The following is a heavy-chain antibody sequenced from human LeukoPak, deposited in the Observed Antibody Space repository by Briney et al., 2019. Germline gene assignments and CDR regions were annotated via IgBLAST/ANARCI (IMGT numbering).Heavy chain of an antibody. J-gene: IGHJ5*02. CDR2: IKEDGSMV. CDR1: GFMFGNFW. V-gene: IGHV3-7*04. CDR3: ARVVTWFDP. Sequence: PGGSLRLSCAASGFMFGNFWMSWVRQAPGKGLEWVAHIKEDGSMVSYVDSVKGRFTISRDNAKNSVYLQMNSLRGEDTAVYFCARVVTWFDPWGQGSLVTVSS.